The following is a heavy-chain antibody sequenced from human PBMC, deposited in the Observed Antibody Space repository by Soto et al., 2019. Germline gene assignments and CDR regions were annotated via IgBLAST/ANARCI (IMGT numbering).Heavy chain of an antibody. CDR2: IYHSGST. Sequence: SETLSLTCAVSGGSISSGGYSWSWIRQPPGKGLEWIGYIYHSGSTYYNPSLKSRVTISVDRSKNQFSLKLSSVTAADTAVYYCARGTTATRTYYFDYWGQGTLVTVSS. CDR1: GGSISSGGYS. D-gene: IGHD4-17*01. CDR3: ARGTTATRTYYFDY. V-gene: IGHV4-30-2*01. J-gene: IGHJ4*02.